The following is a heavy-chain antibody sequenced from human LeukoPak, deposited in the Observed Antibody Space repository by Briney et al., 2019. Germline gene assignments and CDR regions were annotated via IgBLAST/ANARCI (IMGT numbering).Heavy chain of an antibody. CDR3: AADDSGSYRFDY. CDR1: GYTFTSYG. J-gene: IGHJ4*02. V-gene: IGHV1-18*01. D-gene: IGHD1-26*01. CDR2: ISAYNGNT. Sequence: ASVKVSCKASGYTFTSYGISWVRQAPGQGLEWMGWISAYNGNTNYAQKLRGRVTMTTDTSTSTAYMELRSLRSDDTAVYYCAADDSGSYRFDYWGQGTLVTVSS.